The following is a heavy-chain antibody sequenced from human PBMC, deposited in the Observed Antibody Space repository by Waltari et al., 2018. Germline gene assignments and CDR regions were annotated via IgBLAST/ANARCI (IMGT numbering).Heavy chain of an antibody. CDR3: ARDRAYSSFDY. V-gene: IGHV3-53*01. CDR2: IYSGGST. CDR1: GFTVSSNY. J-gene: IGHJ4*02. D-gene: IGHD5-18*01. Sequence: EVQLVESGGGLIQPGGSLRLSCAASGFTVSSNYMSWVRQAPGKGLEWVSVIYSGGSTYYADSVKGRFTISRDNAKNSLYLQMNSLRAEDTAIYYCARDRAYSSFDYWGQGTLVTVSS.